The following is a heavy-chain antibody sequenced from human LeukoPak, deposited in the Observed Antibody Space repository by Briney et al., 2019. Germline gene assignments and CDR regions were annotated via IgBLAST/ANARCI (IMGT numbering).Heavy chain of an antibody. D-gene: IGHD2-2*01. Sequence: SETLSLTCSVSGGSISSYYWSWIRQPARKGLEWIGRIYISGSTKYNPSLKSRVIMSLDTSKNQFSLKLNSVTAADTAVYYCAGVDCSSTSCQRTPYNFDSWGQGTLVTVSS. CDR3: AGVDCSSTSCQRTPYNFDS. CDR2: IYISGST. J-gene: IGHJ4*02. CDR1: GGSISSYY. V-gene: IGHV4-4*07.